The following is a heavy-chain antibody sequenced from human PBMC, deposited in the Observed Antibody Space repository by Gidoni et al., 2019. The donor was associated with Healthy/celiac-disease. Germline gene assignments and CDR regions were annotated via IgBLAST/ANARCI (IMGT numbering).Heavy chain of an antibody. CDR3: AKAPGPFDY. CDR2: ISGSGGST. Sequence: GKGLEWVSAISGSGGSTYYADSVKGRFTISRDNSKNTLYLQMNSLRAEDTAVYYCAKAPGPFDYWGQGTLVTVSS. J-gene: IGHJ4*02. V-gene: IGHV3-23*01.